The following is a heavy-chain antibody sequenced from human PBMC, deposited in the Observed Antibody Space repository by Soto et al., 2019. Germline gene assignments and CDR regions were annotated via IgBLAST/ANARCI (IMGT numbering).Heavy chain of an antibody. CDR2: IDPSDSYT. CDR3: ARKDVMLPRADGSYYYGRDV. V-gene: IGHV5-10-1*01. Sequence: XESLRVSWKGSAYRFTSYGVSWVLQMPGKGLEWVGRIDPSDSYTNYSPSFQGHVTISADKSISTAYLQWSSLKASDTAMYYCARKDVMLPRADGSYYYGRDVCGQGTTVTVSS. D-gene: IGHD6-13*01. J-gene: IGHJ6*02. CDR1: AYRFTSYG.